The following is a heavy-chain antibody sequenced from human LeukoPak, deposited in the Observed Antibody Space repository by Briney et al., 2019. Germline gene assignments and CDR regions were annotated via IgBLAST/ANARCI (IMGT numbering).Heavy chain of an antibody. CDR3: ARFFGYCGGDCYGDV. CDR1: GYNFTSYW. V-gene: IGHV5-51*01. CDR2: IYPGDSDT. J-gene: IGHJ6*04. Sequence: GESLKISCKGSGYNFTSYWIGWVRQMPGKGLEWMGIIYPGDSDTRYSPSFQGQVTISADKSLSTAYLQWSSLKASDTAMYYCARFFGYCGGDCYGDVWGKGTTVTVSS. D-gene: IGHD2-21*02.